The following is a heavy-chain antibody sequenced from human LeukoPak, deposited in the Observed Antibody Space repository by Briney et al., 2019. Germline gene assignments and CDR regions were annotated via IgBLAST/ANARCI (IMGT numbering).Heavy chain of an antibody. Sequence: GASAKVSCKASGYTFTGYYMHWMRQAPGQGLEWMGWINPKSGGTNYAQKFEARVTMTRDMSISTVYMELSRLRFDDKAVYYCARSPHILTGENFDYWGQGTRVTVSS. CDR3: ARSPHILTGENFDY. D-gene: IGHD3-9*01. J-gene: IGHJ4*02. CDR2: INPKSGGT. V-gene: IGHV1-2*02. CDR1: GYTFTGYY.